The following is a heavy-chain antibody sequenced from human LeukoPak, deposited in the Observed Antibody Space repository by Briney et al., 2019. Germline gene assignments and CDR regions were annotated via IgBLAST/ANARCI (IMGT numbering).Heavy chain of an antibody. D-gene: IGHD4-23*01. J-gene: IGHJ6*02. CDR1: GGTFSSYA. CDR3: ARTVGDYYYYYGMDV. Sequence: GASVKVSCKASGGTFSSYATNWVRQAPGQGREWMGGIIPMFGTPNYAQKFQGRVTITADESTSTAYMELSSLRSEDTAVYYCARTVGDYYYYYGMDVWGQGTTVTVSS. V-gene: IGHV1-69*13. CDR2: IIPMFGTP.